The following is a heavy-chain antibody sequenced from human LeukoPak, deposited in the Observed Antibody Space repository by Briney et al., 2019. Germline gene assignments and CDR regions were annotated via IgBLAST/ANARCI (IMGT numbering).Heavy chain of an antibody. Sequence: SETLSLTCTVSGGSISSGGYYWSWIRQHPGKGLEWIGYIYYSGSTYYNPSLKSRVTISVDTSKNQFSLKLSSVTAADTAVYYCARLYYYGSGGPLLWGQGTLVTVSS. J-gene: IGHJ4*02. CDR1: GGSISSGGYY. CDR3: ARLYYYGSGGPLL. CDR2: IYYSGST. V-gene: IGHV4-31*03. D-gene: IGHD3-10*01.